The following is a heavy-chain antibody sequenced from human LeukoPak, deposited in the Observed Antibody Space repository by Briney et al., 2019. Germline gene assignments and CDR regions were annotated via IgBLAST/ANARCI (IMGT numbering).Heavy chain of an antibody. CDR1: GFTFSRYG. CDR3: AKDGVGATSLDC. V-gene: IGHV3-33*06. CDR2: IWHDGSYK. J-gene: IGHJ4*02. D-gene: IGHD1-26*01. Sequence: GRSLRLSCAASGFTFSRYGMHWVRQAPGKGLEWVAVIWHDGSYKYYADSVKGRFTISRDSSKNTLYLQMNSLRAEDTAVYYCAKDGVGATSLDCWGQGTLVTVSS.